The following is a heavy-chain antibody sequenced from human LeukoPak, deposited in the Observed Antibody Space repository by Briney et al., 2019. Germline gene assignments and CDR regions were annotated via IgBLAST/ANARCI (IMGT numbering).Heavy chain of an antibody. CDR3: ARDLRGSSSWYSSVGYYYMDV. V-gene: IGHV4-61*02. J-gene: IGHJ6*03. CDR2: IYTSGST. D-gene: IGHD6-13*01. CDR1: GGSISSGSYY. Sequence: SETLSLTCTVSGGSISSGSYYWSWIRQPAGKGLEWIGRIYTSGSTNYSPSLKSRVTISVDTSKNQFSLKLSSVTAADTAVYYCARDLRGSSSWYSSVGYYYMDVWGKGTTVTVSS.